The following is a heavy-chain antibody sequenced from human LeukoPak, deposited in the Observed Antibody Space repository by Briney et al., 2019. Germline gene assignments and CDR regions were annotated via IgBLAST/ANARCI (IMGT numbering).Heavy chain of an antibody. V-gene: IGHV1-2*02. CDR3: ARGGITMIVVESDIDY. CDR2: INPNSGGT. D-gene: IGHD3-22*01. CDR1: GYTFTGYY. Sequence: ASVKVSCTASGYTFTGYYMHWVRQAPGQGLEWMGWINPNSGGTNYAQKFQGRVTMTRDTSISTAYMELSRLRSDDTAVYYCARGGITMIVVESDIDYWGQGTLVTVSS. J-gene: IGHJ4*02.